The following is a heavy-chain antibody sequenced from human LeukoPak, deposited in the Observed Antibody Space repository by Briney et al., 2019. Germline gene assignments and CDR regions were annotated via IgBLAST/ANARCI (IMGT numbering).Heavy chain of an antibody. V-gene: IGHV4-39*01. CDR1: GFTVSSSY. Sequence: GSLRLSCAASGFTVSSSYMSWIRQPPGKGLGWIASIYYSGITYYNPSLKSRVSISVDTSKNQFSLKLSSVTAADTAVYYCARSRSDTFDIWGQGTMVTVSS. CDR2: IYYSGIT. J-gene: IGHJ3*02. CDR3: ARSRSDTFDI. D-gene: IGHD3-16*02.